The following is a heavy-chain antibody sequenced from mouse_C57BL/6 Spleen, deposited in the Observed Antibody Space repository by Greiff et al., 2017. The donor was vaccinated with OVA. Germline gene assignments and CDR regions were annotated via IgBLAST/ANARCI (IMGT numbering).Heavy chain of an antibody. D-gene: IGHD2-5*01. CDR3: ARASSNCVPGGAMDY. J-gene: IGHJ4*01. V-gene: IGHV1-81*01. CDR2: IYPRSGNT. CDR1: GYTFTSYG. Sequence: VQLQQSGAELARPGASVKLSCKASGYTFTSYGISWVKQRTGQGLEWIGEIYPRSGNTYYNEKFKGKATLTADKSSSTAYMELRSLTSEDSAVYFCARASSNCVPGGAMDYWGQGTSVTVSS.